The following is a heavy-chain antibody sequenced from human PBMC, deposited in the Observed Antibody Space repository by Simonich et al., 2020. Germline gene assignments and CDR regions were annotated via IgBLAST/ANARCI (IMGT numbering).Heavy chain of an antibody. CDR1: GFTFSSYA. Sequence: GGGLVQPGGSLRLSCAASGFTFSSYAMSWVRQAPGKGREWVSASSGSGGSTDYADSVKGRFTISRDNSKNTLYLQMNSLRAEDTAVYYCAKDLGERITMIVVVIDAFDIWGQGTMVTVSS. CDR3: AKDLGERITMIVVVIDAFDI. J-gene: IGHJ3*02. CDR2: SSGSGGST. D-gene: IGHD3-22*01. V-gene: IGHV3-23*01.